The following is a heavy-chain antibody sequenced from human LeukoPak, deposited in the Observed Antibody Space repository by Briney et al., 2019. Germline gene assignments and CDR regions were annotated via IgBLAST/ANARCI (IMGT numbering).Heavy chain of an antibody. CDR2: IYYSGSA. D-gene: IGHD3-22*01. V-gene: IGHV4-38-2*01. CDR3: ARKPIVNSAWYYFDY. J-gene: IGHJ4*02. CDR1: GYSISRDYY. Sequence: SETLSLTCAVSGYSISRDYYWGWLRQPPGKGLEWIGNIYYSGSAYYNPSLKSRVTMSVDTSKNQFSLKLSSVTAADTAVYYCARKPIVNSAWYYFDYWGQGTLVTVSS.